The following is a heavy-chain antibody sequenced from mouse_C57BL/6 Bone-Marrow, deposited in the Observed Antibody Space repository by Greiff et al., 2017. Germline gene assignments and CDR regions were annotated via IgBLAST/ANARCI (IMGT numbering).Heavy chain of an antibody. Sequence: VQLQQSGPGLVQPSQSLSITCTVSGFSLTSYGVHWVRQSPGKGLEWLGGIWSGGSTDYNAAFISRMGISKDNSKSNVFFKMNSLHAAEKAIYYCASYSNYGSFAYWGQGTLVTVSA. V-gene: IGHV2-2*01. J-gene: IGHJ3*01. CDR1: GFSLTSYG. D-gene: IGHD2-5*01. CDR2: IWSGGST. CDR3: ASYSNYGSFAY.